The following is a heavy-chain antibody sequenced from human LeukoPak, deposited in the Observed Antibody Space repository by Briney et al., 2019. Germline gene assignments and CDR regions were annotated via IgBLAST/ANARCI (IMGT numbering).Heavy chain of an antibody. CDR1: GFTFRSYA. V-gene: IGHV3-30-3*01. CDR3: ARPVSVGITGTDDAFDI. J-gene: IGHJ3*02. Sequence: PGGSLRLSCAASGFTFRSYAMHWVRQAPGKGLEWVAVISYDGSNKYYADSVKGRFTISRDNSKNTLYLQMNSLRAEDTAVYYCARPVSVGITGTDDAFDIWGQGTMVTVSS. D-gene: IGHD1-20*01. CDR2: ISYDGSNK.